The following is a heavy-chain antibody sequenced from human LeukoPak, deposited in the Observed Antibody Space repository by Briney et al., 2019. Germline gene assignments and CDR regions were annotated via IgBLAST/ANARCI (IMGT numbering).Heavy chain of an antibody. Sequence: GASVKVSCKASGYTFTSYDINWVREATGQGLEWMGWMNPNSGNTGYAQKFQGRVTMTRNTSISTAYMELSCLRSEDTAVYYCAIRPATIQPDYWGQGTLVTVSS. CDR3: AIRPATIQPDY. CDR2: MNPNSGNT. CDR1: GYTFTSYD. V-gene: IGHV1-8*01. D-gene: IGHD5-12*01. J-gene: IGHJ4*02.